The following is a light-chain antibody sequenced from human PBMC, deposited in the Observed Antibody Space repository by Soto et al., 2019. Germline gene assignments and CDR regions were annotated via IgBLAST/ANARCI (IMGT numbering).Light chain of an antibody. J-gene: IGKJ1*01. CDR3: QQYGTTRWT. CDR2: GTS. Sequence: IVLTQSPGTLSLSPGERATLSCRAGQSVSSNYLAWYQHKPGQAPRLLISGTSSRATGIPDRFRGSGAGTDFTRTISRLEPEDFAVYYCQQYGTTRWTVCQGTMVDIK. V-gene: IGKV3-20*01. CDR1: QSVSSNY.